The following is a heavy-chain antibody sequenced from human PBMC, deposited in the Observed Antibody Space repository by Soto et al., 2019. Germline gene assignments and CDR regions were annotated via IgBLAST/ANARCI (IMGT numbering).Heavy chain of an antibody. CDR1: GFTFSSYG. CDR3: VKAPRYCTNGVCSSYYYYGMDV. J-gene: IGHJ6*02. D-gene: IGHD2-8*01. CDR2: ISYDGSNK. Sequence: PGGSLRLSCAASGFTFSSYGMHWVRQAPGKGLEWVAVISYDGSNKYYADSVKGRFTISRDNSKNTLYLQMNSLRAEDTAVYYCVKAPRYCTNGVCSSYYYYGMDVWGQGTTVTVSS. V-gene: IGHV3-30*18.